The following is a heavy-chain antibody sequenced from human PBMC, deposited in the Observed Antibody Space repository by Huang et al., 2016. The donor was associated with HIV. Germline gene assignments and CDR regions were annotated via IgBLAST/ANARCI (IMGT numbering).Heavy chain of an antibody. Sequence: EVQLVESGGGLVKPGGSLRLSCAASGFTFSNAWISWVRQAPGKGVEWVGRIKSKTEVGTTDYAAPVKCRFTITRDDSKNTLYLQMNSLKTEDTAVYYCTTESESSGWTMDHDAFDIWGQGTMVTVSS. V-gene: IGHV3-15*01. J-gene: IGHJ3*02. CDR1: GFTFSNAW. D-gene: IGHD6-19*01. CDR3: TTESESSGWTMDHDAFDI. CDR2: IKSKTEVGTT.